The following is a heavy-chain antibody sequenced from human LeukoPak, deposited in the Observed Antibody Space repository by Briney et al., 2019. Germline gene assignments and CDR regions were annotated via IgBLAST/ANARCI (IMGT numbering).Heavy chain of an antibody. CDR2: IIPIFGTA. D-gene: IGHD6-13*01. CDR1: GGTFSGYA. CDR3: AREVAAAGITWFDP. V-gene: IGHV1-69*05. J-gene: IGHJ5*02. Sequence: SVKVSCKASGGTFSGYAISWVRQAPGQGLEWMGGIIPIFGTAKYAQKFQGRVTITTDESTSTAYMELSSLRSEDTAVYYCAREVAAAGITWFDPWGQGTLVTVSS.